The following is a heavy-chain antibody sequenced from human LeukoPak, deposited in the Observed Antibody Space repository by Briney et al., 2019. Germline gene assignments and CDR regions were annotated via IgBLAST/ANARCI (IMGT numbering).Heavy chain of an antibody. Sequence: SETLSLTCTVSGGSISSYYWSWIRQPPGKGLEWIGYIYYSGTTNYNPSLKSRVTISVDTSKNQFSLKLSSVTAADTAVYYCARASDGYNSLGYWGQGTLVTVSS. V-gene: IGHV4-59*01. CDR2: IYYSGTT. D-gene: IGHD5-24*01. J-gene: IGHJ4*02. CDR1: GGSISSYY. CDR3: ARASDGYNSLGY.